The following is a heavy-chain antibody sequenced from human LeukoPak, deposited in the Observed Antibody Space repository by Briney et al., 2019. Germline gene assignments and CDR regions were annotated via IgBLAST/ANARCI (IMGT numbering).Heavy chain of an antibody. V-gene: IGHV4-34*01. CDR2: INHSGST. Sequence: SETLSLTCAVYGGAFCGYYWSWIRQPPGKGLEWIGEINHSGSTNYNPSLKSRVTISVDTSKNQFSLKLSSVTAADTAIYYCARQTRVHIRPLDYWGQGTLVTVSS. CDR1: GGAFCGYY. J-gene: IGHJ4*02. D-gene: IGHD1-1*01. CDR3: ARQTRVHIRPLDY.